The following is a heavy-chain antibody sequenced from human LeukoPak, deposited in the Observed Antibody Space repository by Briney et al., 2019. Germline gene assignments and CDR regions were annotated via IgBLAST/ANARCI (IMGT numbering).Heavy chain of an antibody. Sequence: GGSLRLSCAASGFTVGSNYMSWVRQAPGKGLEWVSVIYSGGSTYYADSVKGRFTISRDNSKNTLYLQMNSLRAEDTAVYYCARGANLYYYYYMDVWGKGTTVTVSS. CDR2: IYSGGST. J-gene: IGHJ6*03. CDR3: ARGANLYYYYYMDV. V-gene: IGHV3-66*02. CDR1: GFTVGSNY.